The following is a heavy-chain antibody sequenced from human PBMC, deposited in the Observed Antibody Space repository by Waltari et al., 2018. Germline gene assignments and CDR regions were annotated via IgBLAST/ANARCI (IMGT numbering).Heavy chain of an antibody. CDR3: ARDFREDILTGYYRYYYYYGMDV. V-gene: IGHV1-3*01. D-gene: IGHD3-9*01. Sequence: QVQLVQSGAEVKKPGASVKVSCKASGYTFTSYAMHWVRQAPGQRLEWMGWINAGNGNTKYSQKFQGRVTITRDTSASTAYMELSSLRSEDTAVYYCARDFREDILTGYYRYYYYYGMDVWGQGTTVTVSS. J-gene: IGHJ6*02. CDR1: GYTFTSYA. CDR2: INAGNGNT.